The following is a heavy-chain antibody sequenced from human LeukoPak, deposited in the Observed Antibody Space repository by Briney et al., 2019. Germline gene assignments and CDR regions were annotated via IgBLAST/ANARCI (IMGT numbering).Heavy chain of an antibody. J-gene: IGHJ4*02. CDR3: ARGRIRYFDWSYFDY. D-gene: IGHD3-9*01. CDR1: GYTFTSYA. V-gene: IGHV7-4-1*02. Sequence: GASEKVSCKASGYTFTSYAMNWVRQAPGQGLEWMGWINTNTGNPTYAQGFTGRFVFSLDTSVSTAYLQISSLKAEDTAVYYCARGRIRYFDWSYFDYWGQGTLVTVSS. CDR2: INTNTGNP.